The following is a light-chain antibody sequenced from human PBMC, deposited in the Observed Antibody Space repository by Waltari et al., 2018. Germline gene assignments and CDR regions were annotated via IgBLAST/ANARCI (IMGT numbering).Light chain of an antibody. CDR2: VAS. J-gene: IGKJ2*01. CDR1: QSISNY. Sequence: DIQMTQSPSSLPASVGDRVTITCRSSQSISNYLNWYQHKPGEAPKLLVYVASNLQRGVPSRFSGSGSETDFTLTISSLQLEDFATYYGQQSYNAPYTFGQGT. CDR3: QQSYNAPYT. V-gene: IGKV1-39*01.